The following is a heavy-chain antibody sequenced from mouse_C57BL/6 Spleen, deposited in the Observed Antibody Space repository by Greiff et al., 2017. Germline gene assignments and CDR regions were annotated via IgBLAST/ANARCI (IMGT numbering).Heavy chain of an antibody. CDR2: INPNNGGT. CDR3: SSDWAWFAY. J-gene: IGHJ3*01. V-gene: IGHV1-26*01. CDR1: GYTFTGCY. D-gene: IGHD4-1*01. Sequence: EVQLQQSGPELVKPGASVKLSCKASGYTFTGCYISWVKQSHGQGLEWIGDINPNNGGTSYNQKFKGKATLTVDKTSSTAYMVLRSLTSEDAAVYYCSSDWAWFAYWGQGTLVTVSA.